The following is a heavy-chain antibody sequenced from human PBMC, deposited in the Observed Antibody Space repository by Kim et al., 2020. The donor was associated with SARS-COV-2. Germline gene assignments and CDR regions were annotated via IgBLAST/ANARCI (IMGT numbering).Heavy chain of an antibody. J-gene: IGHJ6*02. CDR3: VKEGAPAAKYGMDV. V-gene: IGHV3-23*01. Sequence: YADSVKGRFTISRDNSKNTLYLQMNSLRAEEPAVYYCVKEGAPAAKYGMDVWGQGTTVTVSS. D-gene: IGHD2-2*01.